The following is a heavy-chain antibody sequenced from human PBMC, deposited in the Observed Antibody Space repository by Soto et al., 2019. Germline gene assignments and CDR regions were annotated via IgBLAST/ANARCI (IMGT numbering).Heavy chain of an antibody. V-gene: IGHV1-69*04. J-gene: IGHJ6*02. Sequence: SVKVSCKASGYTFTSYDLSWVRQAPGQGLEWMGRIIVYNGIANYAQKFQGRVTITADKSTSTAYMELSSLRSEDTAVYYCERTITISSGDYGMDVWGQGTTVTVSS. CDR2: IIVYNGIA. CDR1: GYTFTSYD. D-gene: IGHD3-9*01. CDR3: ERTITISSGDYGMDV.